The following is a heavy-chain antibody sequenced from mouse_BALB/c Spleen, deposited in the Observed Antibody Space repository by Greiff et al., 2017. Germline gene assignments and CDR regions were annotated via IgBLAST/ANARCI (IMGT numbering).Heavy chain of an antibody. Sequence: EVMLVESGPGLVKPSQSLSLTCTVTGYSITSDYAWTWIRQFPGNTLEWMGYISYSGSTSSNPSLKSRSSITRDTAKNQFFLQLNSVTTEDTATYYCATDSAMDYWGEGTSVTVSS. CDR3: ATDSAMDY. CDR2: ISYSGST. CDR1: GYSITSDYA. J-gene: IGHJ4*01. V-gene: IGHV3-2*02.